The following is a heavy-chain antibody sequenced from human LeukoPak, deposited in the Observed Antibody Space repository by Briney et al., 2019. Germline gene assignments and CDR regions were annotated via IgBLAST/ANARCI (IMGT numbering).Heavy chain of an antibody. CDR2: MNPNSGNT. V-gene: IGHV1-8*01. CDR1: GYTFTSYD. Sequence: GASVKVSCKASGYTFTSYDINWVRQATGQGLEWMGWMNPNSGNTGYAQKFQGRVTMTRNTSISTAYMELSSLRSEDRAVYYCARPGRGAARNWFDPWGQGTLVTVSS. D-gene: IGHD6-6*01. J-gene: IGHJ5*02. CDR3: ARPGRGAARNWFDP.